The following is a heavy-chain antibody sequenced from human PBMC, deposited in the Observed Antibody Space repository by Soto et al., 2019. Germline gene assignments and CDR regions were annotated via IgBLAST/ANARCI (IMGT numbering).Heavy chain of an antibody. CDR1: GFTFSSYA. CDR3: ARRLGWNDYIWGSYRYTGVFDY. D-gene: IGHD3-16*02. Sequence: GGSLRLSCAASGFTFSSYAMSWVRQAPGKGQEWVSAISGCGGSTYYADSVKGRFTISRDNSKNTLYLLMNSLRAADTAVYYCARRLGWNDYIWGSYRYTGVFDYWGQGTLVTVSS. V-gene: IGHV3-23*01. CDR2: ISGCGGST. J-gene: IGHJ4*02.